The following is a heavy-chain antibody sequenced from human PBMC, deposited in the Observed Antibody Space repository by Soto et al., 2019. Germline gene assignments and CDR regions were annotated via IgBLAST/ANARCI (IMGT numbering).Heavy chain of an antibody. CDR3: AKEKDYEYVWGTYRYASDN. D-gene: IGHD3-16*02. CDR2: ISGRGST. Sequence: EVQLLEFWGGLLQPGESLRLSCAASGFTFSSYAMSWVRQAPGKGLEWVSSISGRGSTNYADSVKGRFTISRDNSKNTLYLQMNSLRADDTAVYYCAKEKDYEYVWGTYRYASDNWGQGTLVTVSS. J-gene: IGHJ4*02. V-gene: IGHV3-23*01. CDR1: GFTFSSYA.